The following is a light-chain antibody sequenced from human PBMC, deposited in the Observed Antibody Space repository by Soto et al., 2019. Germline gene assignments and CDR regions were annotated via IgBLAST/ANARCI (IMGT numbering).Light chain of an antibody. CDR1: QSVNTN. V-gene: IGKV3-15*01. J-gene: IGKJ1*01. Sequence: EVVITQSPYTLSVSPGERATPSCRASQSVNTNLAWYQQKLGQAPRLLIYGASTRATGISARFSGSGSGTEFTLTISSLQSEDFAIYYCQQYNNWPRTFGQGTKVDIK. CDR2: GAS. CDR3: QQYNNWPRT.